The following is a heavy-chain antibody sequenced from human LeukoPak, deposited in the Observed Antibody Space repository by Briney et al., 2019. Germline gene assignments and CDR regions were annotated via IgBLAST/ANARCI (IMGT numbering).Heavy chain of an antibody. J-gene: IGHJ4*02. CDR1: GGAFSSHA. V-gene: IGHV1-69*04. Sequence: SVKVSCKASGGAFSSHAISSVRQAPGQGLEWMGRIIPILGMANYAQKFQGRVRITADKSKSTAYMELSSLRSEDTAVYFCARLPIKSISMGRGEGRKFHNFDCWGQGTLVTVSS. CDR2: IIPILGMA. D-gene: IGHD1-14*01. CDR3: ARLPIKSISMGRGEGRKFHNFDC.